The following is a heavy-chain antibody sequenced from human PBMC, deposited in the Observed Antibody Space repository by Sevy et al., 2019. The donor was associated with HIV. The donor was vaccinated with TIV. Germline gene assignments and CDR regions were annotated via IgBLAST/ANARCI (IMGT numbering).Heavy chain of an antibody. CDR1: GFNFNIYS. J-gene: IGHJ4*02. V-gene: IGHV3-23*01. Sequence: GGSLRLSCAVSGFNFNIYSMSWVRQAPGKGLEWVSTLSFGCGKINYADSVKGRFIISSDDSKNTLYLQMNSLRAEDTAVYFCVREGCTRPHDYWGQGTLVTVSS. CDR2: LSFGCGKI. CDR3: VREGCTRPHDY. D-gene: IGHD2-8*01.